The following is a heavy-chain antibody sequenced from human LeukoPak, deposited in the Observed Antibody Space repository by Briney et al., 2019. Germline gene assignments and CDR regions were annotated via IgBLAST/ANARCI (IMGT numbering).Heavy chain of an antibody. CDR3: ARVMHQLLLEGAFDI. V-gene: IGHV3-30-3*01. J-gene: IGHJ3*02. D-gene: IGHD2-2*01. CDR1: GFTFSSYA. CDR2: ISYDGSNK. Sequence: GGSLRLSCAASGFTFSSYAMHWVRQAPGKGLEWVAVISYDGSNKYYADSVKGRFTISRDNSKNTLYLQMNSLRAEDTAVYYCARVMHQLLLEGAFDIWGQGTMVTVSS.